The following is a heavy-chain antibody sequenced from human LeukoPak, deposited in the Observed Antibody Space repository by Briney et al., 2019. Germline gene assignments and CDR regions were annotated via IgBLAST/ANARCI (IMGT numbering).Heavy chain of an antibody. V-gene: IGHV3-53*01. CDR1: GFTVTNNY. D-gene: IGHD4-11*01. Sequence: QLGGSLKLSCAASGFTVTNNYMGWVRQAPGKGLEWVSLIYSGGATDYAASVKGRFTISRDNPKNTLYLQLSSLRVEDTAVYYCARGGSNYGDFHYWGQGTLVTVSS. CDR3: ARGGSNYGDFHY. J-gene: IGHJ4*02. CDR2: IYSGGAT.